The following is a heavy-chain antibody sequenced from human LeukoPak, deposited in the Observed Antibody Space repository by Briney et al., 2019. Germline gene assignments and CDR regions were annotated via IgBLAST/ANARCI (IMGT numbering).Heavy chain of an antibody. CDR2: ISSSSDTI. J-gene: IGHJ5*02. Sequence: PGGSLRLSCAATGFTLSMDWMHWVRQAPGKGLEWVSYISSSSDTIYYVDSVKGRFTISRDNAKNSLYLQMNSLRVEDTAVYYCTRELASWGQGTLVTVSS. V-gene: IGHV3-48*01. CDR1: GFTLSMDW. CDR3: TRELAS.